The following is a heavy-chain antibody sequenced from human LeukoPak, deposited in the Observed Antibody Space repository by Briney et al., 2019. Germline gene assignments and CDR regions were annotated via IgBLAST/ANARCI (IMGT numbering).Heavy chain of an antibody. V-gene: IGHV3-30*02. CDR1: GFTFSSYG. CDR3: ANPADASGSYRPLFYFDY. J-gene: IGHJ4*02. CDR2: IRYDGSNK. D-gene: IGHD3-10*01. Sequence: PGGSLRLSCAASGFTFSSYGMHWVRQAPGKGLECVAFIRYDGSNKYYADSVKGRFTISRDNSKNTLYLQMNSLRAEDTAVYYCANPADASGSYRPLFYFDYWGQGTLVTVSS.